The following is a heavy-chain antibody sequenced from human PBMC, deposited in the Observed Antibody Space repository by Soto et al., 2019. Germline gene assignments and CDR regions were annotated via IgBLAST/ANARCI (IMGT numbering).Heavy chain of an antibody. Sequence: EVQLVESGGGLVQPGGSLRLSCAASGFTFRSYWMHWVRQAPGKGLVWVSRINSDGSNTNYADSVKGRLTISRDNAKDTVYLEMNSRRADDTAGYYFARGAKVPVPVDHGGQGTLFTFPS. CDR1: GFTFRSYW. V-gene: IGHV3-74*01. D-gene: IGHD5-18*01. CDR2: INSDGSNT. J-gene: IGHJ4*02. CDR3: ARGAKVPVPVDH.